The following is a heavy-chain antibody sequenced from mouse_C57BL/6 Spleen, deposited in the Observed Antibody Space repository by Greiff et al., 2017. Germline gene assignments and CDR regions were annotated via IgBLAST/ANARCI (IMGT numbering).Heavy chain of an antibody. CDR1: GYSFTGYY. D-gene: IGHD4-1*01. CDR2: INPSAGGT. J-gene: IGHJ2*01. V-gene: IGHV1-42*01. Sequence: VQLQQSGPELVKPGASVKISCKSSGYSFTGYYMNWVKQSPEKSLEWIGEINPSAGGTTYNQKFKAKATLTVDKSSSTAYMQLKSLTSEDSAVYYCARKLYYFDDWGQGTTLPVSS. CDR3: ARKLYYFDD.